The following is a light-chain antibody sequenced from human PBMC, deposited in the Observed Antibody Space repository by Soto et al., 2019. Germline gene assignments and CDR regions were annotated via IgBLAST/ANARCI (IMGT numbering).Light chain of an antibody. CDR3: QNYNNAPFT. CDR1: QGIGNF. Sequence: DIQMTQSPSSLSASIGDRVAITCRASQGIGNFLAWLQQKPGKAPNLLIYAASNLQSGVPSRFSGSGSGTDFTLTISSLQPEDVAFYYCQNYNNAPFTFGPGTKVDIK. V-gene: IGKV1-27*01. CDR2: AAS. J-gene: IGKJ3*01.